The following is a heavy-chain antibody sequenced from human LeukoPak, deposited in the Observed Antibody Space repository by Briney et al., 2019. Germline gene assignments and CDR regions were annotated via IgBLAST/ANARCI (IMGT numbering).Heavy chain of an antibody. J-gene: IGHJ3*02. CDR1: GGSFSGYY. D-gene: IGHD3-10*01. V-gene: IGHV4-34*01. CDR3: ARLLNYYGSGSYYKRSNVDAFDI. CDR2: INHSGST. Sequence: SETLSLTCAVYGGSFSGYYWSWIRQPPGKGLEWIGEINHSGSTNYNPSLKSRVTISVDTSKNQFSLKLSSVTAADTAVYYCARLLNYYGSGSYYKRSNVDAFDIWGQGTMVTVSS.